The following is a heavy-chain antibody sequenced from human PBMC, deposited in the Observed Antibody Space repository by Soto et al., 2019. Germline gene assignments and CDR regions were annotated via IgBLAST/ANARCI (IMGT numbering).Heavy chain of an antibody. D-gene: IGHD2-2*01. CDR2: TIPIFGTA. CDR1: GGTFSSYA. CDR3: ARAEGTAVVVPAASCRSDHYYGMAV. J-gene: IGHJ6*02. Sequence: QVQLVQSGAVLKKPGSSVKVSCKASGGTFSSYAISWVRQAPGQGLEWMGGTIPIFGTANYAQKFQGRVTNTAVDATSTAHMELSSMRSEDTAVYYCARAEGTAVVVPAASCRSDHYYGMAVWGQGTTDTVS. V-gene: IGHV1-69*01.